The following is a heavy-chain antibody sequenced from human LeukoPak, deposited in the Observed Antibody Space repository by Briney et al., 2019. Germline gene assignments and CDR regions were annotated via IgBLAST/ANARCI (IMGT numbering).Heavy chain of an antibody. J-gene: IGHJ4*02. CDR2: ISWNSGSI. V-gene: IGHV3-9*01. D-gene: IGHD4-17*01. Sequence: PSGGSLRLSCAASGFTFDDYAMHWVRHAPGKGLEWVSGISWNSGSIGYADSVKGRFTISRDNAKNSLYLQMNSLRAEDTAVYYCAKVSGGLRRPGGFDYWGQGTLVTVSS. CDR1: GFTFDDYA. CDR3: AKVSGGLRRPGGFDY.